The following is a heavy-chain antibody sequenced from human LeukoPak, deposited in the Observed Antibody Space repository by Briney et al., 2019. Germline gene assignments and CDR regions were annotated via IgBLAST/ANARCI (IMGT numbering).Heavy chain of an antibody. Sequence: NPSETLSLTCAVYGGSFTNYYWSWIRQPPGKGLEWIGEINHSGSTKYNPSLKSRVTISVDTSKNQFSLKLSSVTAADTAVYYCARATPYYDFWSGYYTRYYYYYYMDVWGKGTTVTVSS. CDR3: ARATPYYDFWSGYYTRYYYYYYMDV. V-gene: IGHV4-34*01. CDR1: GGSFTNYY. D-gene: IGHD3-3*01. CDR2: INHSGST. J-gene: IGHJ6*03.